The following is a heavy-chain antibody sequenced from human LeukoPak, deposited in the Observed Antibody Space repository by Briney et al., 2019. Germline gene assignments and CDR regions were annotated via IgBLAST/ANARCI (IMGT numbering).Heavy chain of an antibody. D-gene: IGHD1-26*01. CDR3: ARVKRFGGATNGVDY. CDR1: GFSFSSYW. V-gene: IGHV3-74*01. CDR2: ISTDGGFT. J-gene: IGHJ4*02. Sequence: GGSLRLSCVASGFSFSSYWMHWVRQVPGQGPVWVSRISTDGGFTTYADSVRGRFTISRDNVKNSLYLQMNSLRAEDTAVYYCARVKRFGGATNGVDYWGQGTLVTVSS.